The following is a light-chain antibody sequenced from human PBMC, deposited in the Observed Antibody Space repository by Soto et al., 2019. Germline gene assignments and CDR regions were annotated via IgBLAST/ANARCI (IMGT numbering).Light chain of an antibody. J-gene: IGKJ1*01. Sequence: DIVMTQSPATLSVSPGERATLSCRASQSIRTDLAWYQQKSGQGPRLLIYDASTRATGIPARFSGSGSGTEFTLTNSSLQSEDFAVYYCQQYNNWPPWTFGQGTKVDIK. CDR3: QQYNNWPPWT. CDR1: QSIRTD. CDR2: DAS. V-gene: IGKV3D-15*01.